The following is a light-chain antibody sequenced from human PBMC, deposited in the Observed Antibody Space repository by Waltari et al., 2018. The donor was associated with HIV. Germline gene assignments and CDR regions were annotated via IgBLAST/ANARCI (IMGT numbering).Light chain of an antibody. J-gene: IGKJ2*01. CDR2: NVS. CDR3: MQGTYWPYT. V-gene: IGKV2-30*01. Sequence: DVVMTQSPLSLPVPLGQPASISCRSSQSLVYSDGNTFLSWFQQRPGQSPRRLIYNVSNRDSGVPDRFSGSGSGTDFTLQISRVEAEDVGIYYCMQGTYWPYTFGQGTKLEIK. CDR1: QSLVYSDGNTF.